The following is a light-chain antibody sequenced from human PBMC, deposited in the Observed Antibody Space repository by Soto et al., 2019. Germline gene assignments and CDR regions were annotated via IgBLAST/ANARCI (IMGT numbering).Light chain of an antibody. CDR3: QQYGSSPWT. CDR1: QSVSSSY. CDR2: DAS. V-gene: IGKV3D-20*01. J-gene: IGKJ1*01. Sequence: EIVLTQSPATLSLSPGERATLSCGASQSVSSSYLAWYQQKPGLAPRLLIYDASSRATGIPDRFSGSGSGTDFTLTISRLEPEDFAVNYCQQYGSSPWTFGQGTKVDIK.